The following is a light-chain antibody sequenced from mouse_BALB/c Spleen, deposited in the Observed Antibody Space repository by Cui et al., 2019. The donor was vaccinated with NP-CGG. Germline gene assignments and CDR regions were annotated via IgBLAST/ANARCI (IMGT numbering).Light chain of an antibody. CDR2: GTK. CDR1: TGAVTTSNY. Sequence: QAVVTQESALTTSPGETVTLTCRPSTGAVTTSNYANGVQEKPDHLFTGLIGGTKNRAPGVPARFSGSLIGDKAALTITGAQTEDEAIYFCALWYSNHWVFGGGTKLTVL. CDR3: ALWYSNHWV. J-gene: IGLJ1*01. V-gene: IGLV1*01.